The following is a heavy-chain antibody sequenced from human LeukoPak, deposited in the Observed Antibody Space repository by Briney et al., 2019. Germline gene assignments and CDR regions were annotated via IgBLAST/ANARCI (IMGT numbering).Heavy chain of an antibody. Sequence: GGSLRLSCAGSGFTFSNYAMTWVRQAPGKGLEWVSGISGSGGSTYYTDSVKGRFTISRDNSKNTLYLQMNSLRAEDTAVYYCAKDRGDPRDYFDYWGQGTLVTVSS. V-gene: IGHV3-23*01. CDR2: ISGSGGST. CDR1: GFTFSNYA. CDR3: AKDRGDPRDYFDY. J-gene: IGHJ4*02. D-gene: IGHD3-16*01.